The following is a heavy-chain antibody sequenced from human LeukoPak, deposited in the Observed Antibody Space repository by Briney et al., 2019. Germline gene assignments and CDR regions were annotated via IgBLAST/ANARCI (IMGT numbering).Heavy chain of an antibody. J-gene: IGHJ5*02. CDR1: GGSISSYY. V-gene: IGHV4-59*01. CDR3: ARDRIGATTPGKFDP. D-gene: IGHD1-26*01. Sequence: SEALSLTCTVSGGSISSYYWSWIRQPPGKGLEWIGYIYYSGSTNYNPSLKGRVTISVDTSKNQFSLKLSSVTAADTAVYYCARDRIGATTPGKFDPWGQGTLVTVSS. CDR2: IYYSGST.